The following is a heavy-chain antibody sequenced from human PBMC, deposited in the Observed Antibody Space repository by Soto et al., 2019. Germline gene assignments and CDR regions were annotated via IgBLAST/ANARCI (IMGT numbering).Heavy chain of an antibody. CDR3: ARGPPNYYDSSGYHDY. J-gene: IGHJ4*02. D-gene: IGHD3-22*01. V-gene: IGHV3-11*01. CDR2: ISSSGSTI. CDR1: GFTFSDYY. Sequence: LRLSCAASGFTFSDYYMSWIRQAPGKGLEWVSYISSSGSTIYYADSVKGRFTISRDNAKNSLYLQMNSLRAEDTAVYYCARGPPNYYDSSGYHDYWGQGTLVTVSS.